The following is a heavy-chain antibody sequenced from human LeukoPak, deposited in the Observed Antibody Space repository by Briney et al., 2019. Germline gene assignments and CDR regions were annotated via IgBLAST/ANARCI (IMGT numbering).Heavy chain of an antibody. J-gene: IGHJ4*02. V-gene: IGHV1-18*01. CDR2: ISAYNGNT. D-gene: IGHD6-13*01. CDR1: GYTFTSYG. CDR3: ARDLYGQRAAAGTGADY. Sequence: GASVKVSCKASGYTFTSYGISWVRQAPGQGLEWMGWISAYNGNTNYAQKLQGRVTMTTDTSTSTAYMELRSLRSDDTAVYYCARDLYGQRAAAGTGADYWGQGTLVTVSS.